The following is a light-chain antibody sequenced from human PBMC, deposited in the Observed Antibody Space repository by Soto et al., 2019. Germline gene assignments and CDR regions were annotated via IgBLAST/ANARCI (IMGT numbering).Light chain of an antibody. CDR1: SSDVGGYSY. CDR3: SSYTSSSTLPYV. Sequence: QSALTQPASVSGSPGQSITISCTGTSSDVGGYSYVSWYQQHPGKAPKLMIYDVSNRPSGVSNRFSGSKSDNTASLTISGLQAEYETDYSCSSYTSSSTLPYVFGTRTKDTV. J-gene: IGLJ1*01. CDR2: DVS. V-gene: IGLV2-14*01.